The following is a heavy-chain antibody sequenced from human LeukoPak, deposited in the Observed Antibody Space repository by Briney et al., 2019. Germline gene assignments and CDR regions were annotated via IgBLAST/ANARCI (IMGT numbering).Heavy chain of an antibody. V-gene: IGHV4-59*01. CDR1: GGSISSYY. J-gene: IGHJ4*02. CDR3: ARGYQGIWNALGYYFDY. Sequence: PSETLSLTCTVSGGSISSYYWSWIRQPPGKGLEWIGYIYYSGSTNYNPSLKSRVTISVDTSKNQFSLKLSSVTAADTAVYYCARGYQGIWNALGYYFDYWGQGTLVTVSS. CDR2: IYYSGST. D-gene: IGHD1-1*01.